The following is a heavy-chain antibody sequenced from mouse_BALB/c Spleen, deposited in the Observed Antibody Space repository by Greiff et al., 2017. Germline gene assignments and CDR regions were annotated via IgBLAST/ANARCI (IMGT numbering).Heavy chain of an antibody. CDR2: INPGSGGT. CDR1: GYAFTNYL. J-gene: IGHJ3*01. D-gene: IGHD2-10*01. V-gene: IGHV1-54*01. CDR3: ARAPLPAWFAY. Sequence: VQLQQSGAELVRPGTSVKVSCKASGYAFTNYLIEWVKQRPGQGLEWIGVINPGSGGTNYNEKFKGKATLTADKSSSTAYMELSSLTSEDSAVYYCARAPLPAWFAYWGQGTLVTVSA.